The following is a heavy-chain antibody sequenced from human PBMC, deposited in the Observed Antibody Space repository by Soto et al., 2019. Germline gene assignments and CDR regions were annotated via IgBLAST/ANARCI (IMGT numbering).Heavy chain of an antibody. CDR3: AKELFLHDYGSPFDY. CDR2: ISGSGGST. CDR1: GFTFSSYA. Sequence: GGSLRLSCAASGFTFSSYARSWVRQAPGKGLEWVSAISGSGGSTYYADSVKGRFTISRDNSKNTLYLQMNSLRAEDTAVYYCAKELFLHDYGSPFDYWGQGTLVTVSS. D-gene: IGHD4-17*01. V-gene: IGHV3-23*01. J-gene: IGHJ4*02.